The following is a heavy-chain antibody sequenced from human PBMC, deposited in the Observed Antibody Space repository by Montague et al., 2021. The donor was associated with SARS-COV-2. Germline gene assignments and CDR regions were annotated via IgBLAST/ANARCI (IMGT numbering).Heavy chain of an antibody. J-gene: IGHJ6*02. CDR1: GFSLSTSGMC. CDR3: ARTHYDILPGYYYDMDV. D-gene: IGHD3-9*01. V-gene: IGHV2-70*11. Sequence: PALVKPTQTLTLTCTFSGFSLSTSGMCVSWIRQPPGKALEWLARTDWDDDKYYSTPLKTRLTISKDTSKNQVVLSMTNMDPVDTATYYCARTHYDILPGYYYDMDVWGQGTTVTVSS. CDR2: TDWDDDK.